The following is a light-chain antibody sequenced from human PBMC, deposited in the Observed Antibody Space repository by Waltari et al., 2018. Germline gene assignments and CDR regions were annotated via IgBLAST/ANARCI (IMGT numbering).Light chain of an antibody. CDR3: LQDYNYPRT. CDR2: AAS. Sequence: AIQMTPSPSSLSASVGDRVTITCRASQGIRNELGWYQQKPGEAPKILIYAASNLENGVPSRFSGSGSGTDFTLTISSLQPEDFATYYCLQDYNYPRTFGQGTKVEI. J-gene: IGKJ1*01. V-gene: IGKV1-6*01. CDR1: QGIRNE.